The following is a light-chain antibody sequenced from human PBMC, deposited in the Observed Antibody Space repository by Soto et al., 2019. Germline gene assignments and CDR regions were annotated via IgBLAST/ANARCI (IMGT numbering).Light chain of an antibody. V-gene: IGKV3D-20*02. CDR1: QSVSSSY. CDR3: QQRSNWLWT. CDR2: GAS. Sequence: PGEIVTLSCMSSQSVSSSYLTWYQQKPGQAPRLLIYGASTRATGIPARFSGSGSGTDFTLTISSLEPEDFAVYYCQQRSNWLWTFGQGTKVDI. J-gene: IGKJ1*01.